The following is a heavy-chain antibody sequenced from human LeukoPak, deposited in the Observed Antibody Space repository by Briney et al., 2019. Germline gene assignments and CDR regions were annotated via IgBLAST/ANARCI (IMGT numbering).Heavy chain of an antibody. V-gene: IGHV1-69*13. CDR3: ARGGYCSSTSCPNRNWFDP. J-gene: IGHJ5*02. Sequence: SVKVSCKASGGTFSSYAISWVRQAPGQGLEWMGGIIHIFGTANYAQKFQGRVTITADESTSTAYMELSSLRSEDTAVYYCARGGYCSSTSCPNRNWFDPWGQGTLVTVSS. D-gene: IGHD2-2*01. CDR2: IIHIFGTA. CDR1: GGTFSSYA.